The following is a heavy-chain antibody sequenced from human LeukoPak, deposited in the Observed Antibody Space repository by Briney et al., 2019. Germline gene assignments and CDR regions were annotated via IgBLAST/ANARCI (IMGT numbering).Heavy chain of an antibody. CDR3: ARPYDSSGYYHY. CDR1: GGSISSSSYY. D-gene: IGHD3-22*01. CDR2: IYYSGST. Sequence: PSETLSLTCTVSGGSISSSSYYWGWIRQPPGMGLEWIGSIYYSGSTFYNPSLNSPVTISVDTSKNQFSLKLSSVTAADTAVYYCARPYDSSGYYHYWGQGTLVTVSS. V-gene: IGHV4-39*01. J-gene: IGHJ4*02.